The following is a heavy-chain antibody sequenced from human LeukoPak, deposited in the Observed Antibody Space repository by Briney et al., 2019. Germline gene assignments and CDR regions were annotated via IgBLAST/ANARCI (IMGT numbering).Heavy chain of an antibody. J-gene: IGHJ3*02. CDR2: IIPIFGTA. V-gene: IGHV1-69*05. Sequence: ASVKVSCKASGGTFSSYAISWVRQAPGQGLEWMGGIIPIFGTANYAQEFQGRVTITTDESTSTAYMELSSLRSEDTAVYYCARGVIDAFDIWGQGTMVTVSS. CDR1: GGTFSSYA. CDR3: ARGVIDAFDI.